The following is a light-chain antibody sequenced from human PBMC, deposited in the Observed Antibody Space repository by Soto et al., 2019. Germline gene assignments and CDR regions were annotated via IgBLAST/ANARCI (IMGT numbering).Light chain of an antibody. CDR3: QKDNSSPRT. J-gene: IGKJ1*01. Sequence: IRMTQSQSSLSADVGDRVTITCRANLGIGTGVAWYQQKPGNAPKLLIYAASTLQSGVTTRISGRGSGTEFTRTISSLQPEDGGTYYCQKDNSSPRTFGQGTNVEMK. CDR2: AAS. V-gene: IGKV1-27*01. CDR1: LGIGTG.